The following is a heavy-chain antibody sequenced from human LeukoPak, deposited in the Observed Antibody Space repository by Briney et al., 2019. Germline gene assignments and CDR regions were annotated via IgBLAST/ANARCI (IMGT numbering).Heavy chain of an antibody. D-gene: IGHD3-22*01. CDR3: ARVGLYYYDSSGSAN. Sequence: ASVKVSCKASGYTFTGYYMHWVRQAPGQGLEWMGRINPNSGGTNYAQKFQGRVTMTRDTSISTAYMELSRLRSDDTAVYYCARVGLYYYDSSGSANWGQGTLVTVCS. V-gene: IGHV1-2*06. CDR2: INPNSGGT. J-gene: IGHJ4*02. CDR1: GYTFTGYY.